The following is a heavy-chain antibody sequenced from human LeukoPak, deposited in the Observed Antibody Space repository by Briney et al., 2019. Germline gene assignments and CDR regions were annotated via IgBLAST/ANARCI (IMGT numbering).Heavy chain of an antibody. J-gene: IGHJ4*02. V-gene: IGHV3-7*01. CDR3: ARLIGDRTIYDY. CDR1: GFTFRTYW. D-gene: IGHD6-6*01. CDR2: INQGGSET. Sequence: GGSLRLSCAASGFTFRTYWMGWVRQAPGKGLEWVASINQGGSETYYVESVKGRFTISRDNAMNSFFLQMNSLRAEDTAVHYCARLIGDRTIYDYWGQGTLVTVSS.